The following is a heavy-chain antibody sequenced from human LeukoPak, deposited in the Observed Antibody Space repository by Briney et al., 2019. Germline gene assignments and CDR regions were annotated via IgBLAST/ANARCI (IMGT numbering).Heavy chain of an antibody. Sequence: ASVKVSCKVSGYTLTELSMHWVRQAPGKGLEWRGGFDPEDGETIYAQKFQGRVTMTEDTSTDTAYMELSSLRSEDTAVYYCAIGDHTAITRSGAFDIWGQGTMVTVSS. D-gene: IGHD5-18*01. V-gene: IGHV1-24*01. CDR3: AIGDHTAITRSGAFDI. CDR2: FDPEDGET. CDR1: GYTLTELS. J-gene: IGHJ3*02.